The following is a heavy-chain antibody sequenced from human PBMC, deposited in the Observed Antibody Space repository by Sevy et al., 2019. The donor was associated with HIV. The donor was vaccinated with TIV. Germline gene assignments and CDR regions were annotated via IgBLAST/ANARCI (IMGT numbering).Heavy chain of an antibody. CDR2: IKSKNDCGTT. V-gene: IGHV3-15*01. CDR3: IIMGWHGGFDI. Sequence: GGSLRLSCAASGFTFSNTWMSWVRQAPGKGLELVGRIKSKNDCGTTDNAAPVIGRFTISRDDSKSTLSLRMNSLKIEDTAVYYCIIMGWHGGFDIWGQGTIVTVSS. D-gene: IGHD4-17*01. J-gene: IGHJ3*02. CDR1: GFTFSNTW.